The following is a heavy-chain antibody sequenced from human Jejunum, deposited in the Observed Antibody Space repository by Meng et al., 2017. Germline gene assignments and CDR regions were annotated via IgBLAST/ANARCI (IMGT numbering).Heavy chain of an antibody. D-gene: IGHD1-26*01. CDR3: ARDGRHRRFDS. V-gene: IGHV3-48*04. CDR1: GFTFSSNA. Sequence: GLVVGSGGGLVRPGGFLRVYCAAYGFTFSSNAMSWVRQAPGKGLEWISYISVGGSIIYYADSVKGRFTISRDDAKNSVYLQMNSLRAEDTAVYYCARDGRHRRFDSWGQGTLVTVSS. J-gene: IGHJ5*01. CDR2: ISVGGSII.